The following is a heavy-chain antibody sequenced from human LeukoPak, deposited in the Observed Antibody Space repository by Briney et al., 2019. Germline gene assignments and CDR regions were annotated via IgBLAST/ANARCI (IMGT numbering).Heavy chain of an antibody. D-gene: IGHD3-22*01. V-gene: IGHV5-51*01. CDR1: GSKFSDFW. Sequence: GESLKISCKASGSKFSDFWIAWVRQMPGKGLEWMGVILPDQSEPRYHPSFEGQVTISADTSFSTTSLQWTGLKASDSALYFCARWGLEDSSGFFYFDYWGQGTLVTVSS. CDR2: ILPDQSEP. J-gene: IGHJ4*02. CDR3: ARWGLEDSSGFFYFDY.